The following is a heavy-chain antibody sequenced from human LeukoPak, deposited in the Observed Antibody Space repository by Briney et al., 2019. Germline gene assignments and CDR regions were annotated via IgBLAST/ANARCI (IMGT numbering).Heavy chain of an antibody. CDR1: GFSFSNHW. CDR3: ARNENSGWGYFDY. V-gene: IGHV3-7*03. J-gene: IGHJ4*02. CDR2: IKPDGSQQ. D-gene: IGHD5-12*01. Sequence: GGSLRLSCAASGFSFSNHWMTWVRQAPGKGLEWVANIKPDGSQQYYVDSMKGRFTISRDNSKDTLYLQMNSLRAEDTAVYYCARNENSGWGYFDYWGQGTLVTVSS.